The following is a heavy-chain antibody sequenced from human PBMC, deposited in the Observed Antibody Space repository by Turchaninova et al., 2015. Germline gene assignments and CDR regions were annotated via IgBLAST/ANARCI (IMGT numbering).Heavy chain of an antibody. CDR1: GYTFTNSI. CDR3: AVNQVSTWGGLDY. CDR2: INPGNGDT. Sequence: QVQLVQSGAAVKKPGASVKVSCKASGYTFTNSIIYWVRQAPGQGLELMALINPGNGDTNSSQRFQYRDTITRDTSASAAYMELSSLTSEDTSVYYCAVNQVSTWGGLDYWGQGTLVTVSS. J-gene: IGHJ4*02. D-gene: IGHD5/OR15-5a*01. V-gene: IGHV1-3*01.